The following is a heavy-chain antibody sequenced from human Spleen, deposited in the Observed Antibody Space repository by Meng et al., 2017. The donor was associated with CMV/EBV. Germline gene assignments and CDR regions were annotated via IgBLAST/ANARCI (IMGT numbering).Heavy chain of an antibody. CDR1: GYTFTGYY. CDR2: VNPDSGVT. CDR3: ARDGFGDYRFLEWLLSY. V-gene: IGHV1-2*02. J-gene: IGHJ4*02. Sequence: ASVKVSCKASGYTFTGYYMHWLRQAPGQGLEWMGWVNPDSGVTKYGKSRVTVTTDTSTSTAYMELSSLRSEDTAVYYCARDGFGDYRFLEWLLSYWGQGTLVTVSS. D-gene: IGHD3-3*01.